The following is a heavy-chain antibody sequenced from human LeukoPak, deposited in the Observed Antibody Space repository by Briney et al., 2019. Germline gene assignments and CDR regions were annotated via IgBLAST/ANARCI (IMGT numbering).Heavy chain of an antibody. D-gene: IGHD7-27*01. Sequence: GGSLRLSCAASGFIFSSFAMSWVRQVPGKGLEWVSSISDSGGSTYYADSVKGRFNIPRHNSKNTLYLQMNSLEPDDTAIYYCARVNWAAFDTWGQGTLVTVSS. CDR1: GFIFSSFA. CDR2: ISDSGGST. CDR3: ARVNWAAFDT. J-gene: IGHJ4*02. V-gene: IGHV3-23*01.